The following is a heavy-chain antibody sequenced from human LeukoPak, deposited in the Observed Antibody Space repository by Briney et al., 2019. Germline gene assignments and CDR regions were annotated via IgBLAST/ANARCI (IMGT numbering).Heavy chain of an antibody. D-gene: IGHD5-18*01. CDR1: GGSISSYY. CDR2: IYYSGST. J-gene: IGHJ4*02. Sequence: KSSETLSLTCTVSGGSISSYYWSWIRQPPGKGLEWIGYIYYSGSTNYNPSLKSRVTISVDTSKNQFSLKLSSVTAADTAVYYCARVLDTPGRYFDYWGQGTLVTVSS. V-gene: IGHV4-59*12. CDR3: ARVLDTPGRYFDY.